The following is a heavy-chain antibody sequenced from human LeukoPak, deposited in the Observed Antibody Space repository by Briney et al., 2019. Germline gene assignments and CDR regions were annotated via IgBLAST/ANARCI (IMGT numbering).Heavy chain of an antibody. CDR3: ARDYYGSGSWLDH. J-gene: IGHJ4*02. CDR1: GGSLSSDY. Sequence: SETLSLTCTVSGGSLSSDYWSWIRQPAGKGLEWIGRMSTTGSSNYNPSLKSRVTMSGDTSKNQFSMKLSSVTAADTAVYYCARDYYGSGSWLDHWGQGTLVTVSS. V-gene: IGHV4-4*07. D-gene: IGHD3-10*01. CDR2: MSTTGSS.